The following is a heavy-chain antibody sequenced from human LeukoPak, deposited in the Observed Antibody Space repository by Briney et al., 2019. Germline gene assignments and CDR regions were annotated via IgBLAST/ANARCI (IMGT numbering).Heavy chain of an antibody. J-gene: IGHJ4*02. CDR2: ISAYNGNT. D-gene: IGHD6-6*01. CDR3: ARPIGTYSSSSYYFDY. V-gene: IGHV1-18*01. CDR1: GYTFTSYG. Sequence: GASVKVPCKASGYTFTSYGISWVRQAPGQGLEWMGWISAYNGNTNYAQKLQGRVTMTTDTSTSTAYMELSRLRSDDTAVYYCARPIGTYSSSSYYFDYWGQGTLVTVSS.